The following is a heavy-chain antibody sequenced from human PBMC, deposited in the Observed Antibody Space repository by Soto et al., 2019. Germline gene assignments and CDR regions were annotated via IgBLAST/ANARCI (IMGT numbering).Heavy chain of an antibody. Sequence: QVQLVQSGAEVKKPGASVKVSCKASGYTLTNYAMHWVRQAPGQRLEWMGWINAGNGNTKYSQKFQGRVTITRDTSATTVYMELSSPRSEDTAVYYCARDGARITIFGVVYYFDHWGQGTLVTVAS. CDR1: GYTLTNYA. J-gene: IGHJ4*02. CDR2: INAGNGNT. V-gene: IGHV1-3*01. CDR3: ARDGARITIFGVVYYFDH. D-gene: IGHD3-3*01.